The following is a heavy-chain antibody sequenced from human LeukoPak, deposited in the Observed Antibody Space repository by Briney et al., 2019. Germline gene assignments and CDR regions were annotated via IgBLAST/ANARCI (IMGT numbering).Heavy chain of an antibody. Sequence: VSVKVSCKVSGYTFTDYFMHWLRQAPGQGPEWMGWINTNSGGTKSAHKFLGRVTMTRDTSISTAYMELSRLISDDAAVYYCARGPSSGAFDIWGQGTMVTVSS. CDR3: ARGPSSGAFDI. V-gene: IGHV1-2*02. CDR2: INTNSGGT. D-gene: IGHD6-6*01. CDR1: GYTFTDYF. J-gene: IGHJ3*02.